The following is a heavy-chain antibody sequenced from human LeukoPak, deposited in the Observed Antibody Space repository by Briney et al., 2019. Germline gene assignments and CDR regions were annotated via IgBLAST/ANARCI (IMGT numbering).Heavy chain of an antibody. CDR2: IYYSGST. J-gene: IGHJ5*02. Sequence: SETLSLTCTVSGGSISSSSYYWGWIRQPPGKGLEWIGNIYYSGSTYYNPSLKSRVTISVDTSNNQFSLKLRSVTAADTAVYYCARVVVPGWFDPWGQGTLVTVSS. V-gene: IGHV4-39*07. CDR1: GGSISSSSYY. CDR3: ARVVVPGWFDP. D-gene: IGHD2-15*01.